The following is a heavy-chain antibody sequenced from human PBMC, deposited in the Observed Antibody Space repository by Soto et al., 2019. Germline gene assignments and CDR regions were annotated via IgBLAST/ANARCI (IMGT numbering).Heavy chain of an antibody. CDR2: INWNGGST. V-gene: IGHV3-20*01. Sequence: AGGSLRLSCAASGFTFDDYGMSWVRQAPGKGLEWVSGINWNGGSTGYADSVKGRFTISRDNAKNSLYLQMNSLRAEDTALYHCARSPMSNWLRWFDPWGQGTLVTVSS. D-gene: IGHD5-12*01. CDR3: ARSPMSNWLRWFDP. J-gene: IGHJ5*02. CDR1: GFTFDDYG.